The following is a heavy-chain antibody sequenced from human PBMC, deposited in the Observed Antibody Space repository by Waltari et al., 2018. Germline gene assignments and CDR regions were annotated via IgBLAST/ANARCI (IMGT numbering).Heavy chain of an antibody. CDR1: GGSSSTDA. Sequence: VQLVPSGAEVKKAGGSVKVSCKASGGSSSTDATSRVRQAPGQGLEWMGGIIPIFGTANYAQKFQGRVTITADKSTSTAYMELSSLGSEDTAVYYCARPDSSGWYDTYDYWGQGTLVTVSS. J-gene: IGHJ4*02. D-gene: IGHD6-19*01. CDR3: ARPDSSGWYDTYDY. CDR2: IIPIFGTA. V-gene: IGHV1-69*14.